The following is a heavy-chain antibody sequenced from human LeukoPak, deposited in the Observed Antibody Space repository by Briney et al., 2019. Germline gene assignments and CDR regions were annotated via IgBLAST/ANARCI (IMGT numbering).Heavy chain of an antibody. CDR3: ARGENPLNTHIAIIDY. J-gene: IGHJ4*02. Sequence: SETLSLTCTVSGYSISSGYYWGWIRQSPGKGLEWIGSIPHGGSTYYNPSLESRVTISVDTSKNQFSLKLSSVTAADTAVYYCARGENPLNTHIAIIDYWGQGTLVTVSS. CDR1: GYSISSGYY. D-gene: IGHD6-13*01. V-gene: IGHV4-38-2*02. CDR2: IPHGGST.